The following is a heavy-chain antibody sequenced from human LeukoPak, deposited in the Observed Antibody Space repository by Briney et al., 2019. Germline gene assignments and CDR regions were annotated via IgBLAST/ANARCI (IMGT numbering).Heavy chain of an antibody. CDR3: AKFGGIVVVPAADY. CDR2: ISGSGGST. D-gene: IGHD2-2*01. Sequence: GGSLRLSCAASGFTFSSYAMSWVRQAPGKGLEWVSAISGSGGSTYYADSVKGRFTISRDNSKNTLYLQMNSLRAEDTAVYYCAKFGGIVVVPAADYWGQGTLVTVSS. J-gene: IGHJ4*02. V-gene: IGHV3-23*01. CDR1: GFTFSSYA.